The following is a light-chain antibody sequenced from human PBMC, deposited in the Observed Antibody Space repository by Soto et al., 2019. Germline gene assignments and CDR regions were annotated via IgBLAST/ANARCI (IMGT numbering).Light chain of an antibody. Sequence: DIVLTQSPGTLSLSPGEGATLSCRASQSFSSSYIAWYQQRPGQTPSLLIYGASTRATGIPDRFSGSGSGTHFTLTISRLEPGDFAVYYCQHFGGTTFTFGQGTRLEIK. J-gene: IGKJ5*01. CDR3: QHFGGTTFT. CDR2: GAS. V-gene: IGKV3-20*01. CDR1: QSFSSSY.